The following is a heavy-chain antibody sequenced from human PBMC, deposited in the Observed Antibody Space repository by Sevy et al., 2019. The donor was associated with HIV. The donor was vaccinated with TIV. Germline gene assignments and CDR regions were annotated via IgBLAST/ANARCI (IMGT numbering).Heavy chain of an antibody. V-gene: IGHV1-18*01. CDR2: ISAYNGNT. CDR1: GYTFTSYG. Sequence: ASVKVSCKASGYTFTSYGISWVRQAPGQGLEWMGWISAYNGNTNYAQKLQGRVTMTTDTSTSTAYMELRSLRSDDTAVYYCARDGGTPINVLLWFREPRNWFDPWGQGTLVTVSS. D-gene: IGHD3-10*01. J-gene: IGHJ5*02. CDR3: ARDGGTPINVLLWFREPRNWFDP.